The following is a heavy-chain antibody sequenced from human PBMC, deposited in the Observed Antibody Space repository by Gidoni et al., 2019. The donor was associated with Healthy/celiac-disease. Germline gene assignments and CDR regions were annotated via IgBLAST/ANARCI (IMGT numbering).Heavy chain of an antibody. CDR2: IIPIFGTA. D-gene: IGHD3-10*01. Sequence: QVQLVQSGAEVKKPGSSVKVSCKASGGTFSSYAISWVRQAPGQGLEWMGGIIPIFGTANYAHKFQGRVTITADESTSTAYMELSSLRSEDTAVYYCARGPGSGSYYNAGGYYGMDVWGQGTTVTVSS. V-gene: IGHV1-69*01. J-gene: IGHJ6*02. CDR3: ARGPGSGSYYNAGGYYGMDV. CDR1: GGTFSSYA.